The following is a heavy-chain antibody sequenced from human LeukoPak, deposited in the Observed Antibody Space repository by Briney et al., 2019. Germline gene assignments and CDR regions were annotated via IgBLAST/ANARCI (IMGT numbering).Heavy chain of an antibody. V-gene: IGHV3-48*03. CDR2: ISSSGSTI. CDR1: GFTFSSYE. CDR3: AKSQYGDYAVVDY. Sequence: GGSLRLSCAASGFTFSSYEMNWVRQAPGKGLEWVSYISSSGSTIYYADSVKGRFTISRDNAKNSLYLQMNSLRAEDTAVYYCAKSQYGDYAVVDYXGQGTLVTVSS. J-gene: IGHJ4*02. D-gene: IGHD4-17*01.